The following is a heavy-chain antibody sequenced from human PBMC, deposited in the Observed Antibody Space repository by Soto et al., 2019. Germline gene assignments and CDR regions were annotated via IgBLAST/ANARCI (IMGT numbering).Heavy chain of an antibody. D-gene: IGHD2-21*01. V-gene: IGHV4-59*01. CDR3: ARNADYSMYYFDP. CDR2: IYYSGST. CDR1: GGSTTNYY. Sequence: SETLSLTCTVSGGSTTNYYLSWFRQPPGKGLEWIGYIYYSGSTNYNPSLKSRVAMLVDTPKNQFSLKLSSVTAADTAVYYCARNADYSMYYFDPWGQGTLVTVSS. J-gene: IGHJ4*02.